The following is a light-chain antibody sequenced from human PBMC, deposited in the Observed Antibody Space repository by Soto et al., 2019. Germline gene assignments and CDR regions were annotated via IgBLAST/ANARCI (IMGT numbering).Light chain of an antibody. V-gene: IGLV2-14*03. CDR3: SSYTNKGTLL. CDR2: DVT. Sequence: QSALTQPASVSGSPGQSITISCTGTSSDVGGYDHVSWYQQHPGKAPKLIIYDVTVRPSGISRRFSGSKSDNTASLAVSGLQPEDEADYYCSSYTNKGTLLFGGGTKVTVL. J-gene: IGLJ3*02. CDR1: SSDVGGYDH.